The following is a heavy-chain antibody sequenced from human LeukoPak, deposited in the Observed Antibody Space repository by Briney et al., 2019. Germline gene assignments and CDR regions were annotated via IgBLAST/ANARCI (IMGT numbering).Heavy chain of an antibody. V-gene: IGHV4-34*01. CDR3: ARAITIFGVPRSFDY. CDR2: INHSGST. J-gene: IGHJ4*02. D-gene: IGHD3-3*01. Sequence: SETLSLTCAVYGGSFSGYYWSWIRQPPGKGLEWIGEINHSGSTNYNPSLKSRVTISVDTSKNQFSLKLSSVTAADTAVYYCARAITIFGVPRSFDYWGQGTLVTVSS. CDR1: GGSFSGYY.